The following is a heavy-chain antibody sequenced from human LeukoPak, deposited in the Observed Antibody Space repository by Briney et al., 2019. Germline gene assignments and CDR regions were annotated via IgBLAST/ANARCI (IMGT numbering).Heavy chain of an antibody. Sequence: GGSLRLSCAASGFTFSSYAMSWVRQAPGKGLEWVSAISGSGGSTYYADSVKGRFTISRDNSKNTLYLQMNSLRAEDTAVYYCAKDLRAKATAMDETDYWGQGTLVTVSS. CDR3: AKDLRAKATAMDETDY. J-gene: IGHJ4*02. D-gene: IGHD5-18*01. CDR1: GFTFSSYA. V-gene: IGHV3-23*01. CDR2: ISGSGGST.